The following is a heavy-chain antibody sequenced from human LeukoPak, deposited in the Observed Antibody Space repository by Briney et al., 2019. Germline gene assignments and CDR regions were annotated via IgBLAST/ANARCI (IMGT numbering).Heavy chain of an antibody. V-gene: IGHV3-NL1*01. CDR2: LYSDGTT. CDR3: ANYDTTGFYFDQ. Sequence: GGSLRLSCAASGFTFSNYGMHWVRQAPGKGLEWVSLLYSDGTTYYADSVRGRFAISRDNSKNTLYLQMFSLRAEDTAMYYCANYDTTGFYFDQWGQGTLVTVSS. D-gene: IGHD3-22*01. CDR1: GFTFSNYG. J-gene: IGHJ4*02.